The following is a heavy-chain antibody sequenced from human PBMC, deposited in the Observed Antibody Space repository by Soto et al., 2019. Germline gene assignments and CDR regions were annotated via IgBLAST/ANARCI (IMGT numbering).Heavy chain of an antibody. CDR2: LNHSGST. V-gene: IGHV4-34*01. J-gene: IGHJ5*02. Sequence: QVQLQQWGAGLLKPSETLSLTCAVYGESFSGYYWSWIRQPPGKGLEWIGELNHSGSTNYNSSLTSPVPTPVDTSKTQFSLNLSSVTAAHTAVSSCASRDSGTYGRHWFAPWGQGTLVTVSS. CDR3: ASRDSGTYGRHWFAP. CDR1: GESFSGYY. D-gene: IGHD3-10*01.